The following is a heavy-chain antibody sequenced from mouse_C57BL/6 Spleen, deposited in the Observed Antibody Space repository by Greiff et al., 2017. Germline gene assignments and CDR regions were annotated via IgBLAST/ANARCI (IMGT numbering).Heavy chain of an antibody. V-gene: IGHV5-16*01. Sequence: EVKVVESEGGLVQPGSSMKLSCTASGFTFSDYYMAWVRQVPEKGLEWVANINYDGSSTYYLDSLKSRFIISRDNAKNILYLQMSSLKSEDTATYYCARGAYYSNPAWFAYWGQGTLVTVSA. CDR1: GFTFSDYY. J-gene: IGHJ3*01. CDR3: ARGAYYSNPAWFAY. D-gene: IGHD2-5*01. CDR2: INYDGSST.